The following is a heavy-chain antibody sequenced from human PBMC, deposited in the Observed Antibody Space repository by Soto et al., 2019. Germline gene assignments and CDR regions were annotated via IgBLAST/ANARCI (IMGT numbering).Heavy chain of an antibody. CDR3: ARLPNSGSYFDY. CDR1: GGSFSGYY. V-gene: IGHV4-34*01. CDR2: INQSGRT. D-gene: IGHD1-26*01. Sequence: QVQLQQWGAGLLKPSETLSLTCAVYGGSFSGYYWSWIRQPPGKGLECIGEINQSGRTNYNPSLKSRVTISEDTSKNQFSLKVSSVTAADTAVYYCARLPNSGSYFDYWGQGTLVTVSS. J-gene: IGHJ4*02.